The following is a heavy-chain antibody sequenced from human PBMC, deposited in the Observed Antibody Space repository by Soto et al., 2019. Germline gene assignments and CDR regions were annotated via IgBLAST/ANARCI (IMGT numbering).Heavy chain of an antibody. Sequence: SQTLSLTCAISGDSVSSNSAAWNWIRHSPSRGLEWLGRTYYRSKWYNDYAVSLRGRITINPDTTKNQFSLQLNSATSEDTAVYYCATWRYDYWGQGTLVTVSS. J-gene: IGHJ4*02. CDR2: TYYRSKWYN. CDR1: GDSVSSNSAA. V-gene: IGHV6-1*01. CDR3: ATWRYDY.